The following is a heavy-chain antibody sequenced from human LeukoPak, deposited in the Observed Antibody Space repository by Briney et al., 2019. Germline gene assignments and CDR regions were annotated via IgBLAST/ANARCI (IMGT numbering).Heavy chain of an antibody. Sequence: AGGSLRLSCAASGFTFSSYSMNWVRQAPGKGLEWVSSISSSSSYIYYADSVKGRFTISRDNAKNSLYLQMNSLRAEDTAVYYCAREGIVGVIGDYWGQGTLVTVSS. CDR3: AREGIVGVIGDY. V-gene: IGHV3-21*01. J-gene: IGHJ4*02. CDR2: ISSSSSYI. CDR1: GFTFSSYS. D-gene: IGHD1-26*01.